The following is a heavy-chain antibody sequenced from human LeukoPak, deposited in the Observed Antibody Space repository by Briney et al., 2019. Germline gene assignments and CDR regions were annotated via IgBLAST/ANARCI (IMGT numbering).Heavy chain of an antibody. CDR1: GFSFRSYS. CDR2: IGGGGDAI. J-gene: IGHJ4*02. CDR3: VRGGQGRDDYFDY. V-gene: IGHV3-48*04. Sequence: GGSLRLSCTASGFSFRSYSLNWVRQSPGKGLEWISYIGGGGDAIYYAESVRGRFTISRDNARNSVYLQVNSLRVEDTAVYYCVRGGQGRDDYFDYWGQGKLVTVSS.